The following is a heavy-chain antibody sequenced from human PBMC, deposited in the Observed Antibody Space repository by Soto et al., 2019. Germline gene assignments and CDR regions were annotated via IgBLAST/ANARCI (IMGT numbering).Heavy chain of an antibody. D-gene: IGHD6-13*01. V-gene: IGHV3-30-3*01. CDR3: ARAYSSSWYYFDY. Sequence: GGSLRLSCAASGFTFSSYAMHWVRQAPGKGLEWVAVISYDGSNKYYADSVKGRFTISRDNSKNTLYLQMNSLRAEDTAVYYCARAYSSSWYYFDYWGQGTLVTVSS. J-gene: IGHJ4*02. CDR1: GFTFSSYA. CDR2: ISYDGSNK.